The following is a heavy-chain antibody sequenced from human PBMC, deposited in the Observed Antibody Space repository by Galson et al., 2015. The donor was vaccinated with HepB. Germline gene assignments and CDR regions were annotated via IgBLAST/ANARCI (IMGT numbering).Heavy chain of an antibody. Sequence: SLRLSCAASGFTFSSYAMSWVRQAPGKGLEWVSAISGSGGSTYYADSVKGRFTISRDNSKNTLYLQMNSLRAEDTAVYYCAKQAQVVPAAILVFDYWGQGTLVTVSS. D-gene: IGHD2-2*02. CDR2: ISGSGGST. V-gene: IGHV3-23*01. CDR1: GFTFSSYA. J-gene: IGHJ4*02. CDR3: AKQAQVVPAAILVFDY.